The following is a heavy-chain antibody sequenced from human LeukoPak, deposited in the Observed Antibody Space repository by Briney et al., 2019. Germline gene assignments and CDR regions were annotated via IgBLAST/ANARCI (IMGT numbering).Heavy chain of an antibody. CDR3: ARGGYSGYDLSFDY. D-gene: IGHD5-12*01. CDR2: IKQDGSEK. Sequence: PGGSVRLSCAAYGFTFSSYWMSWVRQAPGKGLEWVANIKQDGSEKYYVDSVKGRFTISRDNAKNSLYLQMNSLRAEDTAVYYCARGGYSGYDLSFDYWGQGTLVTVSS. V-gene: IGHV3-7*01. CDR1: GFTFSSYW. J-gene: IGHJ4*02.